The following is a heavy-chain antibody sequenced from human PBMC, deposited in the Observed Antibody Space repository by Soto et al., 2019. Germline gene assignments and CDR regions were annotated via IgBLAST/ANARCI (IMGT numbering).Heavy chain of an antibody. V-gene: IGHV1-69*01. J-gene: IGHJ4*02. CDR1: GGTFSSYA. Sequence: VQLVQSGAEVKKPGSSVKVSWKASGGTFSSYAISWVRQAPGQGLEWMGGIIPIFGTANYAQKFQGRVTITSDESTSTAYMELSSLRSEDTAVYYCARVGVQLERRWYYFDYWGQGTLVTVSS. D-gene: IGHD1-1*01. CDR2: IIPIFGTA. CDR3: ARVGVQLERRWYYFDY.